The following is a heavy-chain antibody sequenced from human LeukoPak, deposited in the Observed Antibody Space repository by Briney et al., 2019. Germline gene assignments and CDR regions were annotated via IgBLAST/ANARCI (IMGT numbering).Heavy chain of an antibody. CDR1: GFTFSNYA. CDR3: AKDWHDTSGYYYRTALFDY. Sequence: GGSLRLSCAASGFTFSNYAMNWVRQAPGKGLEWVSTISGSGGSTYYADSEKGRFTISRDNSKNTLYLQMNSLRAEDTAVYYCAKDWHDTSGYYYRTALFDYWGQGTLVTVSS. D-gene: IGHD3-22*01. CDR2: ISGSGGST. V-gene: IGHV3-23*01. J-gene: IGHJ4*02.